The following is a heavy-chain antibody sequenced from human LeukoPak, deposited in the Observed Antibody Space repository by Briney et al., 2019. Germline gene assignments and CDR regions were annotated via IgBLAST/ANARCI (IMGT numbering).Heavy chain of an antibody. Sequence: GGSLRLSCAASGFTFSHYGMHWVRQTPGAGLEWVAVIWSDGSDKYYAKSVKGRCTISRDNSKNSLFLQMNSLRAEDTAVYYCAKDAQRGFDYSNSLQNWGQGILVTVSS. V-gene: IGHV3-33*06. CDR2: IWSDGSDK. J-gene: IGHJ1*01. CDR1: GFTFSHYG. D-gene: IGHD4-11*01. CDR3: AKDAQRGFDYSNSLQN.